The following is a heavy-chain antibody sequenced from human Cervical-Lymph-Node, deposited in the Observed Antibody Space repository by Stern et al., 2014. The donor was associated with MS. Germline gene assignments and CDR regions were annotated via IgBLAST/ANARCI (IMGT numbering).Heavy chain of an antibody. D-gene: IGHD1-1*01. J-gene: IGHJ3*01. CDR1: GASFSGNY. V-gene: IGHV4-34*01. CDR3: ARERKVERSARLLVSFDV. CDR2: INSSGGT. Sequence: QVQLQQWGAGLLRPSETLSLTCAVHGASFSGNYWSWIRQTPGKGLEWIGEINSSGGTHYNPSLMSRAPLSVDPSRNKFSLKLSSLTAADTAMYYCARERKVERSARLLVSFDVWGQGTLVTVSS.